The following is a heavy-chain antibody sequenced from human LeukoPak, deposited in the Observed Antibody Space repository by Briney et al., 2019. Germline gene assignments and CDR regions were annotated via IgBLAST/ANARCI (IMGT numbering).Heavy chain of an antibody. Sequence: PSETLSLTCTVSGYSISSGYYWGWIRQPPGKGPEWIGSIHHSGNTYYNPSLKSRVSISVDASKNQFSLNLSSVTAADTAIYYCARDATGHYDSSAYYDWGQGTLVTVSS. D-gene: IGHD3-22*01. CDR1: GYSISSGYY. CDR3: ARDATGHYDSSAYYD. J-gene: IGHJ4*02. V-gene: IGHV4-38-2*02. CDR2: IHHSGNT.